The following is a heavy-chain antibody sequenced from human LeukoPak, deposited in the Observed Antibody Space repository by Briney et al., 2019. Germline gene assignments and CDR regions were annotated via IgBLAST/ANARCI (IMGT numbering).Heavy chain of an antibody. J-gene: IGHJ4*02. CDR2: IYPGDSDT. V-gene: IGHV5-51*01. D-gene: IGHD3-10*01. CDR1: GYSFTSYW. CDR3: ARRRMVRGVITPYYFDY. Sequence: RGESLKISCKGSGYSFTSYWIGWVRQMPGKGLEWMGIIYPGDSDTRYSPSFQGQVTISADKSISTAYLQWSSLKASDTAMYYCARRRMVRGVITPYYFDYWGQGTLVTVSS.